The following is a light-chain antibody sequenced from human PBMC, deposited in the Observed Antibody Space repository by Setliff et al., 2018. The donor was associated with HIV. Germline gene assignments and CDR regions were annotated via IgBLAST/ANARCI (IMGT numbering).Light chain of an antibody. CDR1: TGAVTSGHY. Sequence: VVTQEPSLTVSPGGTVTLTCGSSTGAVTSGHYPYWFQQKPGQAPRTLIYDTSNKHSWTPVRFSGSLPGGKAALTLSGAQPEDEAEYYCLLSYIGARPVFGGGTQLTVL. V-gene: IGLV7-46*01. J-gene: IGLJ2*01. CDR2: DTS. CDR3: LLSYIGARPV.